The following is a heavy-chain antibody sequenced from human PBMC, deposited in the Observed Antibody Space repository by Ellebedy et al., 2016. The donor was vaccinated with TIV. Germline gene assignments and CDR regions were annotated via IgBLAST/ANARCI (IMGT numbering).Heavy chain of an antibody. CDR1: EFTFSSYS. D-gene: IGHD3-10*01. Sequence: GESLKISCAASEFTFSSYSMNWVRQAPGKGLEWVSSITSSSSNIYYADSVKGRFTISRDNAKNSLYLQMNSLGAEDTAVYYGARGGYYSGSGTYYGMDVWGQGTTVTVSS. CDR2: ITSSSSNI. V-gene: IGHV3-21*01. CDR3: ARGGYYSGSGTYYGMDV. J-gene: IGHJ6*02.